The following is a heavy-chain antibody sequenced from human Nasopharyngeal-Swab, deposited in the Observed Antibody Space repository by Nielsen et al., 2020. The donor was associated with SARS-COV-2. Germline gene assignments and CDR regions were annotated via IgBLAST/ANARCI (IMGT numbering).Heavy chain of an antibody. J-gene: IGHJ6*03. CDR2: VNHSGST. D-gene: IGHD4-17*01. V-gene: IGHV4-34*01. Sequence: SETLSLTCAVYSGSFSGYYWSWIRQPPGKGLEWIGEVNHSGSTNYNPSLKSRVTILVETSKNHFSLRLSSVTAADTAVYYCARRTTTVYYYYYMDVWGNGTTVTVSS. CDR1: SGSFSGYY. CDR3: ARRTTTVYYYYYMDV.